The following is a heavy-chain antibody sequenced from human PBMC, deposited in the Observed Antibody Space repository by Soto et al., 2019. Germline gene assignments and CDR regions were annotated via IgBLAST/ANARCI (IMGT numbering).Heavy chain of an antibody. J-gene: IGHJ4*02. CDR1: GFTFSNYW. CDR3: VRDFRSSDF. D-gene: IGHD3-3*01. CDR2: INEVGTHT. Sequence: EVQLVESGGGSAQPGGSLRLSCAASGFTFSNYWIHWVRQAPGKGPMWVSRINEVGTHTNYADSVRGRFSISRDNSENTVYLQMNSLRAEDTAMYYCVRDFRSSDFWGQGTPVTVSS. V-gene: IGHV3-74*01.